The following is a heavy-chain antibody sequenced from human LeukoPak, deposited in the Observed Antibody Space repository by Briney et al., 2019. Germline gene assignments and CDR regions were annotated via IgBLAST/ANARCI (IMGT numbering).Heavy chain of an antibody. Sequence: SETLSLTCTVYGVSISSYYWCWIRQPPGKGLEWIGYIYDTGSTNYNPSLKSRVTISIDTSKNQFSLNLRSVTAADTAVYYCARITYGPPDYWGQGTLVTVSS. CDR3: ARITYGPPDY. CDR1: GVSISSYY. J-gene: IGHJ4*02. D-gene: IGHD4-17*01. V-gene: IGHV4-59*01. CDR2: IYDTGST.